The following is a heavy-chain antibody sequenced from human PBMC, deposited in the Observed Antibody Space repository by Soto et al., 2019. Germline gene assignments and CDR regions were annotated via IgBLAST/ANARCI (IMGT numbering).Heavy chain of an antibody. CDR2: ISSSSSYT. CDR1: GFTFSDYY. V-gene: IGHV3-11*05. J-gene: IGHJ6*02. Sequence: QVQLVEYGGGLVKPGGSLRLSCAASGFTFSDYYMSWIRQAPGKGLEWVSYISSSSSYTNYADSVKGRFTISRDNAKNSLYLQMNSLRAEDTAVYYCARRGDYYYYGMDVWGQGTTVTVSS. CDR3: ARRGDYYYYGMDV. D-gene: IGHD3-16*01.